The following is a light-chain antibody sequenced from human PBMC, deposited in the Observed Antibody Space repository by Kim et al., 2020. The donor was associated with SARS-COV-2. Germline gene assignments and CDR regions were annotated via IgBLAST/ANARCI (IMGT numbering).Light chain of an antibody. V-gene: IGKV1-9*01. CDR1: QGISSY. Sequence: ASVGDRVTSACRASQGISSYLAWYQQKPGKAPKLLIYAASTLQSGVPLRFSGSGSGTEFTLTISSLQPEDFATYYCQQLNSYPLTFGGGTKVDIK. CDR3: QQLNSYPLT. J-gene: IGKJ4*01. CDR2: AAS.